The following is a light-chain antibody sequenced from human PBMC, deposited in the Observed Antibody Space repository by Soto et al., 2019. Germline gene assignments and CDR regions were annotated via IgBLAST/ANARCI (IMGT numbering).Light chain of an antibody. J-gene: IGKJ1*01. Sequence: DIQMTQSPSSGSASVGDRLTITCQASQDIRNSLNWYQQKPGKAPKLLIYAASSLQSGVPSRFSGSGSGTDFTLTISSLQPEDFATYYCQQSYSTPWTFGQGTKVDIK. V-gene: IGKV1-39*01. CDR1: QDIRNS. CDR3: QQSYSTPWT. CDR2: AAS.